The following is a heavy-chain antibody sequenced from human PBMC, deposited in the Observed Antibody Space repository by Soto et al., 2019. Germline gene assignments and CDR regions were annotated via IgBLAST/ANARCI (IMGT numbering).Heavy chain of an antibody. D-gene: IGHD2-21*02. CDR2: INPSGGST. V-gene: IGHV1-46*01. CDR1: GYTFTSYY. Sequence: ASVKVSCKASGYTFTSYYMHWVRQAPGQGLEWMGIINPSGGSTSYAQKFQGRVTMTRDTSTSTVYMELSSLRSEDTAVYYCARDEGGNSVLYYYGMDVWGQGTTVTAP. J-gene: IGHJ6*02. CDR3: ARDEGGNSVLYYYGMDV.